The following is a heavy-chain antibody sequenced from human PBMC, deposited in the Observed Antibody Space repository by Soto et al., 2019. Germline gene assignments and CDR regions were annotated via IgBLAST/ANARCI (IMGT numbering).Heavy chain of an antibody. J-gene: IGHJ6*03. D-gene: IGHD3-3*01. CDR3: ARYYDFWSGYQGPYYYMDV. Sequence: SQTLSLTCAISGDSVSSNSAAWNRIRQPPSRGLEWLGRTYYRSKWYNDYAVSVKSRITINPDTSKNQFSLQLNSVTPEDTAVYYCARYYDFWSGYQGPYYYMDVWGKGTTVTVSS. CDR2: TYYRSKWYN. V-gene: IGHV6-1*01. CDR1: GDSVSSNSAA.